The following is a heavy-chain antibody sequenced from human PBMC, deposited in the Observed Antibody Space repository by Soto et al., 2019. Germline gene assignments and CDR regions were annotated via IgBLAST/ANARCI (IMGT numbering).Heavy chain of an antibody. CDR2: IGANGGGT. CDR1: GFTFSSFF. Sequence: EVQLLEPGGGLVQPGGSLRLSCAASGFTFSSFFMSWVRQAPGKGLDWVSGIGANGGGTYYADSVKGRFIISRANSKNTLYLQMTSLRAEVTAVYYCARDPTCDYLGAFDFWGQKTMVTVSS. V-gene: IGHV3-23*01. CDR3: ARDPTCDYLGAFDF. J-gene: IGHJ3*01. D-gene: IGHD4-17*01.